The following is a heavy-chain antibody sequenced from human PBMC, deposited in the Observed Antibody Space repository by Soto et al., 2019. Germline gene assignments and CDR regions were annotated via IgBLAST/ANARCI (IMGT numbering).Heavy chain of an antibody. Sequence: GGSLRLSCAASGFTFSSYDMHWVRQATGKVLEWVSAIGTAGDTYYPGSVKGRFTISRDNSKNTLYLQMNSLRAEDTAVYYCARDPPTMVRGVISYYYGMDVWGQGTTVTVSS. D-gene: IGHD3-10*01. V-gene: IGHV3-13*01. J-gene: IGHJ6*02. CDR2: IGTAGDT. CDR3: ARDPPTMVRGVISYYYGMDV. CDR1: GFTFSSYD.